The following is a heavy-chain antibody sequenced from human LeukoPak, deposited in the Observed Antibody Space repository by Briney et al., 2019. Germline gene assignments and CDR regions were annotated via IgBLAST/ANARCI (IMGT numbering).Heavy chain of an antibody. CDR2: VYYTGST. D-gene: IGHD3-22*01. CDR3: ARRFANYYDSSGSHAFDI. CDR1: GGSISSYY. Sequence: PSETLSLTRTVSGGSISSYYWSWIRQPPGKGLEWIGYVYYTGSTNYNPSLKSRVSISVDTSKNQFSLKLRSVSAADTAVYYCARRFANYYDSSGSHAFDIWGQGTMVTVSS. V-gene: IGHV4-59*01. J-gene: IGHJ3*02.